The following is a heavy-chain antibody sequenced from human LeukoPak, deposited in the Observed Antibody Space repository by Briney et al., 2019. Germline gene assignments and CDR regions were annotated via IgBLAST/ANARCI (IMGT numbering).Heavy chain of an antibody. J-gene: IGHJ4*02. CDR1: GFTFSSCW. CDR3: ARDGRYTGYGGGY. V-gene: IGHV3-7*01. D-gene: IGHD5-12*01. CDR2: IKQDGSEK. Sequence: GGSLRLSCAASGFTFSSCWMSWVRQAPGKGLEWVANIKQDGSEKYYVDSVKGRFTISRDNAKNSLYLQMNSLRAEDTAVYYCARDGRYTGYGGGYWGQGTLVTVSS.